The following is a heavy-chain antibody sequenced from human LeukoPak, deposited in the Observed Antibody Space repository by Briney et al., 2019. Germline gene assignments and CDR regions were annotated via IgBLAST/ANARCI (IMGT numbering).Heavy chain of an antibody. V-gene: IGHV4-34*01. Sequence: SETLSLTCTVYGGSFSGYYWSWIRQPPGKGLEWIGEINHSGSTNYNPSLKSRVTISVDTSKNQFSLKLSSVTAADTAVYYCARHRGIAAAPGYFDYWGQGTLVTVSS. J-gene: IGHJ4*02. CDR1: GGSFSGYY. D-gene: IGHD6-13*01. CDR2: INHSGST. CDR3: ARHRGIAAAPGYFDY.